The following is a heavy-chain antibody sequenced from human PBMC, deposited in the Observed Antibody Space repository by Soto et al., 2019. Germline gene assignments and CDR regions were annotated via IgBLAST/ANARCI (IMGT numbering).Heavy chain of an antibody. J-gene: IGHJ5*01. CDR2: INTYKGDT. Sequence: QVHLVQSGAEVKEPGASVKVSCKASGYTFRNYAITCVRQAPGQGLEWMGWINTYKGDTNYAHKFQGRVTMTTDTSTSPAYMELRSLRSDDTAIYYCARDAAFWSGRNLNWFDSWGQGTLVTVSS. CDR1: GYTFRNYA. CDR3: ARDAAFWSGRNLNWFDS. D-gene: IGHD3-3*01. V-gene: IGHV1-18*04.